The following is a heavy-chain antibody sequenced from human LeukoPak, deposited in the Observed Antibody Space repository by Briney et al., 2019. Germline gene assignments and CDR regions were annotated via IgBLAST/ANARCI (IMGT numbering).Heavy chain of an antibody. CDR2: FDPEDGET. Sequence: ASVKVSCKVSGYTLTELSMHWVRQAPGKGLEWMGGFDPEDGETIYAQKFQGRVTMTEDTSTDTAYMELSSLRPEDTAVYYCATATTLAARIWYYWGQGTLVTVSS. CDR3: ATATTLAARIWYY. D-gene: IGHD6-6*01. J-gene: IGHJ4*02. CDR1: GYTLTELS. V-gene: IGHV1-24*01.